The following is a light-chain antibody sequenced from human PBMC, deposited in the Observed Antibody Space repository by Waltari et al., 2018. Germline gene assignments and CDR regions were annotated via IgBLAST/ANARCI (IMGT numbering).Light chain of an antibody. Sequence: EIVMTQSPPTLSVSPGDTASLSCRASQGVGSNLAWYQQKPGQAPRLLIYGAYNRATGIPARFSGSGSGTEFTLTISSLQSEDFAVYYCQQYNSYPWTFGQGTKVEIK. CDR1: QGVGSN. V-gene: IGKV3-15*01. CDR3: QQYNSYPWT. J-gene: IGKJ1*01. CDR2: GAY.